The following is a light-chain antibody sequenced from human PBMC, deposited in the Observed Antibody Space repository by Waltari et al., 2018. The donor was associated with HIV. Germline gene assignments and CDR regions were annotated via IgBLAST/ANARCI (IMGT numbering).Light chain of an antibody. J-gene: IGLJ3*02. V-gene: IGLV7-46*01. Sequence: QAVVTQEPSLTVSPGGTVTLTCGSSTGDVTTGHYAYWFQQMPGQAPRPLIYDTTHKPAWTPARFSGSLPGGKAALTLSGAQPEDEAEYYCLLSYSGARVFGGGTKLTVL. CDR1: TGDVTTGHY. CDR3: LLSYSGARV. CDR2: DTT.